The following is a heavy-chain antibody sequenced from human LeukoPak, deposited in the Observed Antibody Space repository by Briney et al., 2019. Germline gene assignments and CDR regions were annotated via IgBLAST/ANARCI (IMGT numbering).Heavy chain of an antibody. CDR3: ARRAYNWGAFDI. CDR1: GFTFSSSY. J-gene: IGHJ3*02. D-gene: IGHD1-20*01. CDR2: IYSGGTT. V-gene: IGHV3-53*01. Sequence: GGSLRLSCAASGFTFSSSYMSWVRQAPGKGLEWVSVIYSGGTTYYSDSVKGRFTISKDISKNTLYLQMNSLRGDDTAVYYCARRAYNWGAFDIWGQGTMVTVSS.